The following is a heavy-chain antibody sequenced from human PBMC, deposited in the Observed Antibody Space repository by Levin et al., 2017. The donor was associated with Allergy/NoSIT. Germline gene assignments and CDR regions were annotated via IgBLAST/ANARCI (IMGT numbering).Heavy chain of an antibody. CDR3: AADQYCSSTSCYSRVGMDV. Sequence: SVKVSCKASGFTFTSSAVQWVRQARGQRLEWIGWIVVGSGNTNYAQKFQERVTITRDMSTSTAYMELSSLRSEDTAVYYCAADQYCSSTSCYSRVGMDVWGQGTTVTVSS. J-gene: IGHJ6*02. CDR2: IVVGSGNT. D-gene: IGHD2-2*01. V-gene: IGHV1-58*01. CDR1: GFTFTSSA.